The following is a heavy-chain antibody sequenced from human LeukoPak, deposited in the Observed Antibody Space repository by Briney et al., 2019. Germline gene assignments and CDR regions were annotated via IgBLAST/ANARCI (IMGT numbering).Heavy chain of an antibody. CDR3: ASRHSKQQPYYYYMDI. Sequence: RASQTLSLTCTVSGDSISSGSYYWSWIRQPAGKELEWIGRIYSNGDTKLNPSLNSRVTISLDTSKNQFSLKLSSATAADTAVYYCASRHSKQQPYYYYMDIWGKGTTVTVSS. D-gene: IGHD6-13*01. V-gene: IGHV4-61*02. J-gene: IGHJ6*03. CDR1: GDSISSGSYY. CDR2: IYSNGDT.